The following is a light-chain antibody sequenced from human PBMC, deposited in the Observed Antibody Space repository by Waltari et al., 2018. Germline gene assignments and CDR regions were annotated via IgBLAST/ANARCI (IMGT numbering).Light chain of an antibody. CDR1: SSDVGRYNY. Sequence: QSALPQPPSASGSPGQSVTISCTGTSSDVGRYNYASWYQQHPGKAPKLMIYEVSTRPAGVPARLSGSKSGNTASLTVSGLQAEDEADYYCSSYAGSNNVVFGGGTKLTVL. V-gene: IGLV2-8*01. CDR3: SSYAGSNNVV. CDR2: EVS. J-gene: IGLJ2*01.